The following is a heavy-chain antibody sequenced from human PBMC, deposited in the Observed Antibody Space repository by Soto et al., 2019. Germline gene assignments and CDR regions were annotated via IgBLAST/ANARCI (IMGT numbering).Heavy chain of an antibody. V-gene: IGHV3-33*01. Sequence: GGSLRLSCAASGFTFSSYGMHWVRQAPGKGLEWVAVIWYDGSNKYYADSVKGRFTISRDNSKNTLYLQMNSLRAEDTAVYYCARDLSDYYDYVWGSYRYMSFTPGDYWGQGTLVTVSS. CDR1: GFTFSSYG. CDR3: ARDLSDYYDYVWGSYRYMSFTPGDY. D-gene: IGHD3-16*02. CDR2: IWYDGSNK. J-gene: IGHJ4*02.